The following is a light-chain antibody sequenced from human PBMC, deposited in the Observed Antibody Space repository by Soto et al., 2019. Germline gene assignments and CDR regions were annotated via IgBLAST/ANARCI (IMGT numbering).Light chain of an antibody. Sequence: QSVLTQPPSASGSPGQSVTISCTGTSSDIGGYDYASWYQQHPGKAPKLIIYEVSKRPSGVPDRFSGSKSGNTASLTVSGLQAEDEADYYCSSYAGSNNLVFAGGTKVTVL. CDR1: SSDIGGYDY. CDR2: EVS. CDR3: SSYAGSNNLV. J-gene: IGLJ3*02. V-gene: IGLV2-8*01.